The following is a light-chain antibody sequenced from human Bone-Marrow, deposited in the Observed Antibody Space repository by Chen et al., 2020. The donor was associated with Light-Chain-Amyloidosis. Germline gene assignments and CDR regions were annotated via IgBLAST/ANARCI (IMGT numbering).Light chain of an antibody. CDR2: AAS. Sequence: DIQMTQSPSSLSASVGDRVTITCRASQSINNYLNWYQHRPGKAPKLLIHAASTLHGGVPSRFSGSGAGTDFTLTITSLQPEDFATYYCQQTFMTHRAFGQGTRLEIK. J-gene: IGKJ5*01. CDR3: QQTFMTHRA. CDR1: QSINNY. V-gene: IGKV1-39*01.